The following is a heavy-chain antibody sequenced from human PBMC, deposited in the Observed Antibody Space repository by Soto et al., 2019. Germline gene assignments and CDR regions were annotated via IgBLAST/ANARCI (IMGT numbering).Heavy chain of an antibody. D-gene: IGHD3-10*01. CDR1: GGSISGGGYY. Sequence: QVQLQESGPGLVEPSQTLSLTCTVSGGSISGGGYYWSWIRQHPGKGLEWIGYIHYSGTTYYNPSLKSRLTISVDSSKTKFSLKLISVTAADTAVYYCARAWTATDGWANWFDLWGQGTLVTVSS. CDR3: ARAWTATDGWANWFDL. CDR2: IHYSGTT. J-gene: IGHJ5*02. V-gene: IGHV4-31*03.